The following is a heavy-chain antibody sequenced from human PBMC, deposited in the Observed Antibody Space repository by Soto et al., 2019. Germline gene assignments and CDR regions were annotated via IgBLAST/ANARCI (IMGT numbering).Heavy chain of an antibody. V-gene: IGHV4-34*01. CDR2: INHSGST. CDR3: ARADEGIFGVVTPALIFDY. J-gene: IGHJ4*02. Sequence: SETLSLSCGVYWGSCSGYYCSWIRNTPGKGLEWIGEINHSGSTNYNPSLKSRVTISVDTSKNQFSLKLSSVTAADTAVYYCARADEGIFGVVTPALIFDYWGQGTLVTVTS. D-gene: IGHD3-3*01. CDR1: WGSCSGYY.